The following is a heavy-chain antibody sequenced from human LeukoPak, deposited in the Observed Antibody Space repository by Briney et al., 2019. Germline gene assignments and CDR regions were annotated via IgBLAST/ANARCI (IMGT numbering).Heavy chain of an antibody. CDR2: ISWNSGSI. D-gene: IGHD6-19*01. CDR1: GFTFDDYA. Sequence: GGSLRLSCAASGFTFDDYAMHWVRQAPGKGLEWVSSISWNSGSIGYADSVRGRFTISRDNAKNSLYLQMNSLRAEDMALYYCTKGSSGGWYDAFDIWGQGTMVTVSS. CDR3: TKGSSGGWYDAFDI. V-gene: IGHV3-9*03. J-gene: IGHJ3*02.